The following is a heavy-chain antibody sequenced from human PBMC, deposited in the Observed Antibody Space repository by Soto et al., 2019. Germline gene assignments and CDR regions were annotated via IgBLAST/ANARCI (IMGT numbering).Heavy chain of an antibody. D-gene: IGHD2-8*02. V-gene: IGHV3-66*01. CDR3: ARGTWSTTFDY. CDR1: GFTVRSNY. Sequence: GGSLRLSCAASGFTVRSNYMSWVRQAPGKGLEWVSVFYSGDGTNCADSVKGRFTISRDDSKNTVYLQMNSLRADDTAVYYCARGTWSTTFDYWGQGTLVTVSS. CDR2: FYSGDGT. J-gene: IGHJ4*02.